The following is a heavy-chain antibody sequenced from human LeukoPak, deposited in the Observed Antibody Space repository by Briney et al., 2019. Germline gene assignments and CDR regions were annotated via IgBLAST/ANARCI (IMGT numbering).Heavy chain of an antibody. CDR2: ISSSSSYI. CDR1: GFTFTTYS. Sequence: GGSLRLSCAASGFTFTTYSMTWVRQAPGKGLEWVSSISSSSSYIYYEDSVKGRFTISRDNAKNSLYLQMNSLRAEDTAVYYCAIIVGATPTQHWGQGTLVTVSS. D-gene: IGHD1-26*01. CDR3: AIIVGATPTQH. V-gene: IGHV3-21*04. J-gene: IGHJ1*01.